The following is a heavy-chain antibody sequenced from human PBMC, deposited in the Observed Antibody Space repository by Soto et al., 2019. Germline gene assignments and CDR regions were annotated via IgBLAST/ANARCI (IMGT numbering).Heavy chain of an antibody. CDR3: AREVVVFGVIIQTPMDV. Sequence: LRLSCAASVSTFSPYDMNWVRQAPGKGLEWVSYISNSGGDTIYYADSVKGRFTISRDNAKNSLYLQVNSLSAEDTAVYYCAREVVVFGVIIQTPMDVWGQGTTVPVSS. D-gene: IGHD3-22*01. V-gene: IGHV3-48*03. CDR1: VSTFSPYD. J-gene: IGHJ6*02. CDR2: ISNSGGDTI.